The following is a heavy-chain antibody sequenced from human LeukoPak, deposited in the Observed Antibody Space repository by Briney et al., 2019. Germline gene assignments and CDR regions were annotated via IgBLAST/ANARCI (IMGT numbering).Heavy chain of an antibody. D-gene: IGHD6-19*01. J-gene: IGHJ4*02. CDR2: TFYRSKWYN. V-gene: IGHV6-1*01. Sequence: SQTLSLTCAISGDSVSSNSAAWNWIRQSPSRGLEWLGRTFYRSKWYNDYAVSVKSRITINPDTSENQFSLQLNSVTPEDTAVYYCARSPWEWLVFDYWGQGTLVTVSS. CDR3: ARSPWEWLVFDY. CDR1: GDSVSSNSAA.